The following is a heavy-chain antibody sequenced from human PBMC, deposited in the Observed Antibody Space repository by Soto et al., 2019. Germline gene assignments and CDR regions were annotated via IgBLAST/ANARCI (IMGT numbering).Heavy chain of an antibody. J-gene: IGHJ6*03. CDR3: VRLPPTVTPGRNFYFSMDV. D-gene: IGHD4-17*01. CDR2: IHNGGAA. V-gene: IGHV4-39*01. CDR1: GGSVNSDNFS. Sequence: QLRLQESGPRLLRPSATLSLTCAVSGGSVNSDNFSWGWVRQPPGKGPEWVATIHNGGAANYNPSLPGRFSIPMDTPRNEISRQPTSGTPADTSLFYCVRLPPTVTPGRNFYFSMDVWGKGPTVTVPS.